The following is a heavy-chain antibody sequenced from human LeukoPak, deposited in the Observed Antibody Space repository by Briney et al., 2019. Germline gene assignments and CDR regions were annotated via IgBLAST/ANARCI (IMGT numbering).Heavy chain of an antibody. J-gene: IGHJ5*02. CDR3: MRGAGTAGRVRFDP. D-gene: IGHD6-13*01. Sequence: ASVKVSCKASGYTFTNHDINWVRQATGQGLEWLGWMNSNSGNTGYAKRFQGRVTMTRDTSISTAYIELSSLRFEDTAVYYCMRGAGTAGRVRFDPWGQGTLVTVSS. CDR1: GYTFTNHD. CDR2: MNSNSGNT. V-gene: IGHV1-8*01.